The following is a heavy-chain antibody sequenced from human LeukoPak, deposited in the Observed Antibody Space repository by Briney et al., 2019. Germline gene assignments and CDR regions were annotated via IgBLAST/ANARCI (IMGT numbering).Heavy chain of an antibody. CDR1: GGSISSYY. CDR2: INDSGST. CDR3: TRRGRNNWGEGNDY. V-gene: IGHV4-59*08. D-gene: IGHD1-1*01. Sequence: KTSETLSLTCTVSGGSISSYYWSWIRQPPGKGLEWIGYINDSGSTNSNPSLKSRVTMSVDTSKNQFSLKLSSVTAADTAAYYCTRRGRNNWGEGNDYWGQGTLVTVSS. J-gene: IGHJ4*02.